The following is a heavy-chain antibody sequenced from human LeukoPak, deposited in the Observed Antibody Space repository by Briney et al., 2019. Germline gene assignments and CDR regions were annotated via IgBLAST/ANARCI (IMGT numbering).Heavy chain of an antibody. Sequence: SETLSLTCTVSGGSISSYYWSWIRQSPGKGLEWLGYIYYSGSTNYNPSLKSRVTISVDTSKNQFSLKLSSVTAADTAVYYCATSTLGYYYYGMDVWGQGTTVTVSS. J-gene: IGHJ6*02. D-gene: IGHD4-23*01. V-gene: IGHV4-59*08. CDR2: IYYSGST. CDR1: GGSISSYY. CDR3: ATSTLGYYYYGMDV.